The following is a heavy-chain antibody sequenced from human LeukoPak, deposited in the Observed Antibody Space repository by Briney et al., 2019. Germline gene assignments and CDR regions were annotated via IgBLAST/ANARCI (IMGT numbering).Heavy chain of an antibody. CDR3: ARHVVAVAGTSWFDP. Sequence: GESLKISCKGSGYSFTSYRISWVRQMPGKGLEWMGRIDPSDSYTNYSPSFQGHVTISADKSISTAYLQWSSLKASDTAMYYCARHVVAVAGTSWFDPWGQGTLVTVSS. J-gene: IGHJ5*02. D-gene: IGHD6-19*01. V-gene: IGHV5-10-1*01. CDR1: GYSFTSYR. CDR2: IDPSDSYT.